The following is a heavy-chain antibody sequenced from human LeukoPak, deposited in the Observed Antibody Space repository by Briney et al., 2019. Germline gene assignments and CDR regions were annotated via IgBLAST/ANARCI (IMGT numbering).Heavy chain of an antibody. CDR3: ARFGRDGDYVWDY. CDR2: IYYSGST. Sequence: SETLSLTCTVSGGSISSSSYYWGWIRQPPGKGLEWIGSIYYSGSTYYNPSFKSRVTISVDTSKNQFSLKLSSVTAADTAVYYCARFGRDGDYVWDYWGQGTLVTVSS. CDR1: GGSISSSSYY. D-gene: IGHD4-17*01. V-gene: IGHV4-39*07. J-gene: IGHJ4*02.